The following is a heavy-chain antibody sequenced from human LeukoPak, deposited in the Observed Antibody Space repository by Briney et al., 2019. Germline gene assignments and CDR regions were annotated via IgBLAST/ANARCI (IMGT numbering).Heavy chain of an antibody. Sequence: PSETLSLTCTVFGDSINSHYWSWVRQAPGKGLEWIGYIFYSGNTNSSPSLKSRVTISIDTSKKEFSLRLTSVTTADTAVYFCARTGDYSRSTGGWFDPWGQGTLVTVSS. J-gene: IGHJ5*02. CDR1: GDSINSHY. V-gene: IGHV4-59*11. CDR3: ARTGDYSRSTGGWFDP. D-gene: IGHD4-11*01. CDR2: IFYSGNT.